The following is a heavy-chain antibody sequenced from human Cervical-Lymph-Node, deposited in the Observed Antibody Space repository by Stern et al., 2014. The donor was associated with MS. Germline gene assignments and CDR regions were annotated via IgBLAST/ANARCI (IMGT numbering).Heavy chain of an antibody. Sequence: VQLVDSGPGLVKPSETLSLTCNVSGDSVSTNYWSWIRQPPGKVLEWIGHILDSGSTDYNPSLKSRVTISVDTSKNQFSLKLTSVTAEDTAVYYCARDGYGSGTYGWFDPWGQGTLVTVSS. V-gene: IGHV4-59*02. CDR3: ARDGYGSGTYGWFDP. D-gene: IGHD3-10*01. J-gene: IGHJ5*02. CDR1: GDSVSTNY. CDR2: ILDSGST.